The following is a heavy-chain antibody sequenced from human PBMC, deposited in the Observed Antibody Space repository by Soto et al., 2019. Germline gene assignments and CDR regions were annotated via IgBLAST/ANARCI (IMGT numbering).Heavy chain of an antibody. D-gene: IGHD2-15*01. CDR2: IWYDGSNK. Sequence: GGSLRFSCAASGFTFSSYGMHWVRQAPGKGLEWVAVIWYDGSNKYYADSVKGRFTISRDNSKNTLYLQMNSLRAEDTAVYYCARELPPPPSGYYYYGMDVWGQGTTVTVSS. CDR3: ARELPPPPSGYYYYGMDV. V-gene: IGHV3-33*01. J-gene: IGHJ6*02. CDR1: GFTFSSYG.